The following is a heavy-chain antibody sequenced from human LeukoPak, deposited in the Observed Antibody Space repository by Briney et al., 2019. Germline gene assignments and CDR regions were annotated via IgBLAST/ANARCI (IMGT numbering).Heavy chain of an antibody. Sequence: SETLSLTCTVSGGSISSYYWSWIRQPAGKGLEWIGRIYTSGGTNYNPSLKSRVPISGDKSKDQFSLKLSSVTAADTAVYYCARGSVATTPYYYYYYMDVWGKGTTVTVSS. J-gene: IGHJ6*03. CDR3: ARGSVATTPYYYYYYMDV. V-gene: IGHV4-4*07. CDR2: IYTSGGT. D-gene: IGHD1-26*01. CDR1: GGSISSYY.